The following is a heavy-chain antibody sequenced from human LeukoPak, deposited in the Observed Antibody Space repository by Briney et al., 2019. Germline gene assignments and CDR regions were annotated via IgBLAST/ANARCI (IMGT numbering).Heavy chain of an antibody. V-gene: IGHV1-69*13. D-gene: IGHD6-13*01. J-gene: IGHJ6*02. CDR1: GGTFSSYA. Sequence: ASVKVSCKASGGTFSSYAISWVRQATGQGLEWMGGIIPIFGTANYAQKFQGRVTITADESTSTAYMELSSLRSEDTAVYYCARAGSSAAAGPAQLRYYYYYGMDVWGQGTTVTVSS. CDR2: IIPIFGTA. CDR3: ARAGSSAAAGPAQLRYYYYYGMDV.